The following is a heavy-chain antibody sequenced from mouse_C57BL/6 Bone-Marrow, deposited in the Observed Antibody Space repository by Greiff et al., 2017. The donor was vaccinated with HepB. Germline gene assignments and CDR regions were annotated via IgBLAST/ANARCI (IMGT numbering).Heavy chain of an antibody. V-gene: IGHV1-18*01. CDR1: GYTFTDYN. D-gene: IGHD1-1*01. Sequence: EVQLVESGPELVKPGASVKIPCKASGYTFTDYNMDWVKQSHGKSLEWIGDINPNNGGTIYNQKFKGKATLTVDKSSSTAYMELRSLTSEDTAVYYCALYYYGSSHAWFAYWGQGTLVTVSA. CDR3: ALYYYGSSHAWFAY. CDR2: INPNNGGT. J-gene: IGHJ3*01.